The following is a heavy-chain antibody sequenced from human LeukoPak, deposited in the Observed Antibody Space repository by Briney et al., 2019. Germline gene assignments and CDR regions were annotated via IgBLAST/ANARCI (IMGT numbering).Heavy chain of an antibody. J-gene: IGHJ3*02. Sequence: GGSLRLSCAASGFAFDDYAMHWVRQAPGKGLEWVSGISWNSGSIGYADSVKGRFTISRDNAKNSLYLQMNSLRAEDMALYYCAKDTRPYWNGDRDAFDIWGQGTMVTVSS. D-gene: IGHD1-1*01. CDR1: GFAFDDYA. V-gene: IGHV3-9*03. CDR3: AKDTRPYWNGDRDAFDI. CDR2: ISWNSGSI.